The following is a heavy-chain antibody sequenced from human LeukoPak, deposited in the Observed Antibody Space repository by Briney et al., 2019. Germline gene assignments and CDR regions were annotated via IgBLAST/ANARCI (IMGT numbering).Heavy chain of an antibody. CDR2: INAGNGNT. Sequence: ASVKVSCKASGYTFTSYAMHRVRQAPGQRLEWMGWINAGNGNTKYSQKFQGRVTITRDASASTAYMELSSLRSEDTAVYYCARVYSGWSPDYWGQGTLVTVSS. CDR3: ARVYSGWSPDY. J-gene: IGHJ4*02. CDR1: GYTFTSYA. D-gene: IGHD2-21*01. V-gene: IGHV1-3*01.